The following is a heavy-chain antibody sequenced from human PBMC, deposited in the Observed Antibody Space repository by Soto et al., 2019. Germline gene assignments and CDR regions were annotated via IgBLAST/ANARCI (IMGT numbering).Heavy chain of an antibody. V-gene: IGHV4-34*01. CDR2: INHSGST. Sequence: PSETLSLTCAVYGGSFSGYYWSWIRQPPGKGLEWIGEINHSGSTNYNPSLKSRVTISVDTSKNQFSLKLSSVTAADTAVYYCARRGSSSWSRGNGPYTKNNWFDPWGQGTLVTVSS. CDR3: ARRGSSSWSRGNGPYTKNNWFDP. D-gene: IGHD6-13*01. J-gene: IGHJ5*02. CDR1: GGSFSGYY.